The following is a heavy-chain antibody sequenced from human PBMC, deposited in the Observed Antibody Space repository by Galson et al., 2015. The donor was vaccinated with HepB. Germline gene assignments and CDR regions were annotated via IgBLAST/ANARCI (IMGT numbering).Heavy chain of an antibody. CDR1: GFTVSSNY. D-gene: IGHD5-24*01. V-gene: IGHV3-66*02. J-gene: IGHJ3*02. Sequence: SLRLSCAVSGFTVSSNYMTWVRQAPGKGLEWISIIYSGGTTYYADSVKGRFTISRDTSKNTVFLQMNSLRVEDSAVFYCARGRDGYNWGAFDMWGQGTMVTVSS. CDR2: IYSGGTT. CDR3: ARGRDGYNWGAFDM.